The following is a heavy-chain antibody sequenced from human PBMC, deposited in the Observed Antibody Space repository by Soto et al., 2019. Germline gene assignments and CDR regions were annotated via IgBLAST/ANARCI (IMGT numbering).Heavy chain of an antibody. CDR1: GGSISSGGYS. CDR3: ARDRGVIIGDNWFDP. J-gene: IGHJ5*02. CDR2: IYYSGST. D-gene: IGHD3-10*01. V-gene: IGHV4-31*03. Sequence: QVQLQESGPGLVKPSQTLSLTCTVSGGSISSGGYSWSWIRQHPGKGLEWIGYIYYSGSTYYNPSLKSRVTISVDTSKNQFSLKLSSVTAADTAVYYCARDRGVIIGDNWFDPWGQGTLVTVSA.